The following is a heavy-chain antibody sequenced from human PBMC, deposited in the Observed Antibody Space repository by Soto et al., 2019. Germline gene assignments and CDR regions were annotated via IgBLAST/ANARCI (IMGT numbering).Heavy chain of an antibody. Sequence: GGSLRLSCRASGLAFGNYAMNWVRQVPGRGLEWVAGVSTNGRSTYYADSVRGRFTISRDNSKLTVYLQMNSLRAEDTAVYYCAKDRAFNYFYGMDVWGQGTTVPSP. D-gene: IGHD3-10*01. CDR2: VSTNGRST. J-gene: IGHJ6*02. CDR1: GLAFGNYA. V-gene: IGHV3-23*01. CDR3: AKDRAFNYFYGMDV.